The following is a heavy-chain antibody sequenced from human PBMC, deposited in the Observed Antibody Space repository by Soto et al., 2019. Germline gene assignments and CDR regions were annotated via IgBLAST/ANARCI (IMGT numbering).Heavy chain of an antibody. CDR1: GFGFRNAW. J-gene: IGHJ6*02. CDR2: IKSKTDGGTT. Sequence: EVQLVESGGGLVKPGGSLRLSCAASGFGFRNAWMSWVRQAPGKGLEWVGRIKSKTDGGTTDYAAPVKGRFTISRDNSKNTLYLQMNSLKTEDTAVYYCRLDYFYYGMDVWGQGTTVTVSS. CDR3: RLDYFYYGMDV. V-gene: IGHV3-15*01.